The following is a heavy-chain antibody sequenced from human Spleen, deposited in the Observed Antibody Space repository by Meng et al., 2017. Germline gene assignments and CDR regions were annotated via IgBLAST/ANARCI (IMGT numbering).Heavy chain of an antibody. Sequence: ASVKVSCKASGYTFNSYGISWVRQAPGQGLEWMGWISAYNGDTNYAQKLQGRVTLTTDTSTSTAYMELRSLRSDDTAVYYCARALRNRGPHAFDIWGQGTMVTVSS. J-gene: IGHJ3*02. CDR3: ARALRNRGPHAFDI. CDR1: GYTFNSYG. CDR2: ISAYNGDT. D-gene: IGHD1-14*01. V-gene: IGHV1-18*01.